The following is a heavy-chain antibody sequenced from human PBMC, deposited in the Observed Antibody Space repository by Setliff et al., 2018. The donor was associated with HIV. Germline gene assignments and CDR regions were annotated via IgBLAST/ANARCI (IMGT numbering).Heavy chain of an antibody. J-gene: IGHJ4*02. CDR2: IYTSGRT. Sequence: PSETLSLTCTVSGGSISSYSWSWIRQPPGKGLEWIGYIYTSGRTNYNPSLKSRVTISVDTSKNQFSLKLSSVTAADTAVYYCATLKMATIYRDFDYWGQGTLVTVSS. V-gene: IGHV4-4*08. CDR3: ATLKMATIYRDFDY. CDR1: GGSISSYS. D-gene: IGHD5-12*01.